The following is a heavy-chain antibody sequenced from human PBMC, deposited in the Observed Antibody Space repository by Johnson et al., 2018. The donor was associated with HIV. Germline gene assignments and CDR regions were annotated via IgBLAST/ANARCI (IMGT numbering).Heavy chain of an antibody. CDR1: GFTFSGYG. CDR2: IYYDGIKK. CDR3: AKDVGNFWPDAFDI. D-gene: IGHD1-26*01. V-gene: IGHV3-30*02. Sequence: QVQLVESGGGEVQPGGSLRLSCTTSGFTFSGYGMHWVRQSPGRGLEWVAFIYYDGIKKYYADSVRGRLTISRDNSKNTVYLQMSSLRAEDTAVYYCAKDVGNFWPDAFDIWGQGTMVTVSS. J-gene: IGHJ3*02.